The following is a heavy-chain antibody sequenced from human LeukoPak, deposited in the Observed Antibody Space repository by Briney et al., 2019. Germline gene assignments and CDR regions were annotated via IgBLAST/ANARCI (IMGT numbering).Heavy chain of an antibody. CDR3: XXVXDILTGXXNGLEHYFDY. V-gene: IGHV3-23*01. D-gene: IGHD3-9*01. Sequence: GSLRLSCAASGFTFSSYAMSWVRQAPGKGLEWVSAISGSGGSTYYADSVKGRFTISRDNSKNTLYLQMSSLRAEDTAVYYCXXVXDILTGXXNGLEHYFDYWGQGTLVTVSS. CDR2: ISGSGGST. J-gene: IGHJ4*02. CDR1: GFTFSSYA.